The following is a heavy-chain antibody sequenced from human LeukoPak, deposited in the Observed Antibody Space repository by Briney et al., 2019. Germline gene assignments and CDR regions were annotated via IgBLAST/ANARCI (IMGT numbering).Heavy chain of an antibody. CDR1: GGSISSHY. V-gene: IGHV4-59*11. Sequence: SETLSLTCTVSGGSISSHYWSWIRQPPGKGLEWIGYIYYIGSTNYNPSLKSRLTISVDTSKNQFSLKLSSVTAADTAVYYCARVESSSWYLYFDYWGQGTLVTVSS. CDR3: ARVESSSWYLYFDY. D-gene: IGHD6-13*01. CDR2: IYYIGST. J-gene: IGHJ4*02.